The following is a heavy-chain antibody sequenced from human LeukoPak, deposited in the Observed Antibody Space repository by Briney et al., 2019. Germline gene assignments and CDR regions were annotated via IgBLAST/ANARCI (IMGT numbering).Heavy chain of an antibody. J-gene: IGHJ4*02. CDR2: IYYSGST. CDR1: GGSISSSSYY. D-gene: IGHD2-21*02. Sequence: SETLSLTCTVSGGSISSSSYYWGWIRQPPGKGLEWIGSIYYSGSTYYNPSLKSRVTISVDTSKNQFSLKLSSVTAADTAVYYCARPGAYCGGDCYSFDYWGPGTLVTLSS. CDR3: ARPGAYCGGDCYSFDY. V-gene: IGHV4-39*01.